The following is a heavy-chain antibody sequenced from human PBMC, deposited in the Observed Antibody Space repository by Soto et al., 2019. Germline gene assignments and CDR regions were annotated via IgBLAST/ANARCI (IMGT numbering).Heavy chain of an antibody. CDR2: MNPNSGNT. V-gene: IGHV1-8*01. J-gene: IGHJ5*02. D-gene: IGHD3-10*01. CDR1: GYTFPSYD. CDR3: AREHYGNSAWFDP. Sequence: QVQLVQSGAEVKKPGASVKVSCKASGYTFPSYDINWVRQATGQGLEWMGWMNPNSGNTGYAQKFQGRVTITRNTSMSIADRELSSLTSEDTAVYYCAREHYGNSAWFDPWGQGTLVTVSS.